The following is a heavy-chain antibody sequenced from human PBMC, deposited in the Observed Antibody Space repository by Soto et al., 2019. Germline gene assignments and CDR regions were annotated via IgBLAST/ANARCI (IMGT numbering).Heavy chain of an antibody. CDR2: ISYSGST. Sequence: QVQLQESGPGLVKPSETLSLTCTVSGDSVSSSSYYWSWIRQPPGKGLEWLGYISYSGSTNYNPSLKSRVTISLDTSKNQFSLKLPSVTAADTAVYYCARDKGTYGGDFDYWGRGTLVTVSS. CDR3: ARDKGTYGGDFDY. V-gene: IGHV4-61*01. D-gene: IGHD1-1*01. CDR1: GDSVSSSSYY. J-gene: IGHJ4*02.